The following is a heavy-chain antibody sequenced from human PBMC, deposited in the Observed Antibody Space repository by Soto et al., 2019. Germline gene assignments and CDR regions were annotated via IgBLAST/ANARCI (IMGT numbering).Heavy chain of an antibody. J-gene: IGHJ4*02. Sequence: GGSLRLSCAASGFTFSSYAMHWVRQAPGKGLEWVAVISYDGSNKYYADSVKGRFTISRDNSKNTLYLQMNSLRAEDTAVYYCARDSPMGLDYWGQGTLVTVSS. CDR1: GFTFSSYA. CDR3: ARDSPMGLDY. D-gene: IGHD3-10*01. V-gene: IGHV3-30-3*01. CDR2: ISYDGSNK.